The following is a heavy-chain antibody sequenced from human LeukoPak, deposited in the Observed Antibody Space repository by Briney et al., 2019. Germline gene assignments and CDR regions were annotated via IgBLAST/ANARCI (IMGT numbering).Heavy chain of an antibody. CDR2: INHSGST. CDR3: ARLRITIFGVVKYFDY. CDR1: GGSFSGYY. V-gene: IGHV4-34*01. D-gene: IGHD3-3*01. Sequence: SETLSLTCAVYGGSFSGYYWSWIRQPPGKGLEWLGEINHSGSTNYNPSLKSRVTISVDTSKNQFSLKLSSVTAADTAVYYCARLRITIFGVVKYFDYWGQGTLVTVSS. J-gene: IGHJ4*02.